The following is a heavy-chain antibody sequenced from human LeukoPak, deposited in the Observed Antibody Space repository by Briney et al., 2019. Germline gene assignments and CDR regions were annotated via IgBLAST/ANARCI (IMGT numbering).Heavy chain of an antibody. D-gene: IGHD3/OR15-3a*01. V-gene: IGHV3-21*01. CDR3: SRAGLPRGLVLTAPIASYYMDV. CDR1: LLLFTVAA. CDR2: INGLDTYI. J-gene: IGHJ6*03. Sequence: VGSLSLSRAASLLLFTVAAMGWVRRAPARGVEWIASINGLDTYILYTHSVKGRFTISRHIAENSLHRQLTSRRAEATAIYYGSRAGLPRGLVLTAPIASYYMDVWGNGAAVAVSS.